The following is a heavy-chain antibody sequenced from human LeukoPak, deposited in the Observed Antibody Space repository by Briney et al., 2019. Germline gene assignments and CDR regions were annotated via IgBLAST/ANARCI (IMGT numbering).Heavy chain of an antibody. CDR1: GFTVSSNY. V-gene: IGHV3-53*05. CDR3: ARDTGAVAGLYYFDY. Sequence: GGSLRLSCAASGFTVSSNYMSWVRQAPGKGLEWVSVIYSGGSTYYADSVKGRFTISRDNSKNTLYLQMNSLRAEDTAVYYCARDTGAVAGLYYFDYWGQGTLVTVSS. J-gene: IGHJ4*02. CDR2: IYSGGST. D-gene: IGHD6-19*01.